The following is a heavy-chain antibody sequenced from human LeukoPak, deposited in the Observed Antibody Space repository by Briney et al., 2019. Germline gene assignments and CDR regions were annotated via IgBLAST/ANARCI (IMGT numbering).Heavy chain of an antibody. V-gene: IGHV4-39*07. Sequence: PSETLSLTCTVSGGSISSSSYCWGWIRQPPGKGLEWIGSICYSGSTYYNPSLKSRVTISVDTSKNQFSLKLSSVTAADTAVYYCAREGSGYYNTRAFDIWGQGTMVTVSS. CDR2: ICYSGST. CDR3: AREGSGYYNTRAFDI. CDR1: GGSISSSSYC. J-gene: IGHJ3*02. D-gene: IGHD3-3*01.